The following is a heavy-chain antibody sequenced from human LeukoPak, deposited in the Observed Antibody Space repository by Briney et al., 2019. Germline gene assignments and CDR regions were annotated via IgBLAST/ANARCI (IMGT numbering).Heavy chain of an antibody. CDR1: GFTFSNAW. Sequence: GRSLRLSCAASGFTFSNAWMSWVRQAPGKGLEWVGRIKSKTDGGTTDYAAPVRGRFTISRDDSKNTLYLQMNSLRAEDTAVYYCARDLHRSSWYIEYGMDVWGQGTTVTVSS. D-gene: IGHD6-13*01. CDR3: ARDLHRSSWYIEYGMDV. J-gene: IGHJ6*02. CDR2: IKSKTDGGTT. V-gene: IGHV3-15*01.